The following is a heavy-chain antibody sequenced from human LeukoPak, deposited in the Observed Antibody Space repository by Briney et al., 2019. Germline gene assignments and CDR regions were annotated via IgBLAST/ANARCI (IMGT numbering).Heavy chain of an antibody. CDR2: IKPDGTTK. Sequence: GGSLRLSCAASGFTFSSYAMHWVRQAPGKGLEWVANIKPDGTTKFYVDSVKGRFTISRDNALNSLYLQMNSLRAEDTAIYYCARSIPYGTTWYGRSDYWGQGTLVTVSS. V-gene: IGHV3-7*03. CDR1: GFTFSSYA. D-gene: IGHD6-13*01. J-gene: IGHJ4*02. CDR3: ARSIPYGTTWYGRSDY.